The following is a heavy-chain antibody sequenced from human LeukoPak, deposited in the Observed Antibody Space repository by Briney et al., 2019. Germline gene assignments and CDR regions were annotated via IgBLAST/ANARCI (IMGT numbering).Heavy chain of an antibody. CDR1: VGSISSYY. Sequence: PSDTLSLIFTLSVGSISSYYGSWIRQPPGKGLEWIGYIYYSGSANYNPSLKSRVTISVDTSKNQFSLKLSSVTAADTAVYYCARGTGWYYYWGQGTLVTVSS. J-gene: IGHJ4*02. CDR3: ARGTGWYYY. V-gene: IGHV4-59*07. D-gene: IGHD6-19*01. CDR2: IYYSGSA.